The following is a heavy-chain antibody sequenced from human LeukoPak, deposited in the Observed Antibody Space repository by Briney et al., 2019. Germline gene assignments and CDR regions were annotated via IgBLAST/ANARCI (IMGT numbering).Heavy chain of an antibody. CDR1: GGTFSSYA. Sequence: SVKVSCKASGGTFSSYAISWVRQAPGQGLEWMGGIIPIFGTANYAQKFQGRVTITADESTSTAYMELSSLRSEDTAVYYCAGADAYCGGDCYAPGGFDPWGQGTLVTVSS. D-gene: IGHD2-21*02. CDR3: AGADAYCGGDCYAPGGFDP. J-gene: IGHJ5*02. V-gene: IGHV1-69*13. CDR2: IIPIFGTA.